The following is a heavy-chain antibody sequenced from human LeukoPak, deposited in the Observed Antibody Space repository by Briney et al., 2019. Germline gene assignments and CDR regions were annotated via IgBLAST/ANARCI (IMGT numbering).Heavy chain of an antibody. J-gene: IGHJ4*02. CDR2: ISAYNGNT. CDR3: ARVAPGDIVVVPADY. V-gene: IGHV1-18*01. D-gene: IGHD2-2*01. Sequence: ASVKVSCKASGYTFTSYGISWVRQAPGQGLEWMGWISAYNGNTNYAQKLQGRVTMTTDTSTSTAYMELRSLRSDDTAVYYCARVAPGDIVVVPADYWGQGTLVTVSS. CDR1: GYTFTSYG.